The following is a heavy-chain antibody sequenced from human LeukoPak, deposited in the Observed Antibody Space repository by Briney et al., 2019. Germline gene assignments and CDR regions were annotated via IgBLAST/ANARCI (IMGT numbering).Heavy chain of an antibody. D-gene: IGHD1-1*01. CDR2: IKQDGSEK. Sequence: GGSLRLSCAASGFPFTNYWMTWVRQAPGKGLQWVANIKQDGSEKYYVDSVKGRFTISRHNAKSSLFLQMNSLTADDTAVYYCARARSYNWRRGRYFDSWGQGTLVTVSS. CDR1: GFPFTNYW. J-gene: IGHJ4*02. CDR3: ARARSYNWRRGRYFDS. V-gene: IGHV3-7*01.